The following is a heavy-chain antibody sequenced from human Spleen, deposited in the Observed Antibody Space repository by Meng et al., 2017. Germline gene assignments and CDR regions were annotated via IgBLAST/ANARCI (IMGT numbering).Heavy chain of an antibody. D-gene: IGHD6-25*01. CDR2: INPKSGDT. CDR1: GSTLPHYY. V-gene: IGHV1-2*06. CDR3: ARAEDISAAGKLFGDY. Sequence: VEAVHRCAVGKKPGASVKVSCKPSGSTLPHYYIHCVRRAPGTGLQCMGRINPKSGDTHYAQKFQARVTMTGDTSISTAYMELSGLRSDDTAMYYCARAEDISAAGKLFGDYWGQGTLVTVSS. J-gene: IGHJ4*02.